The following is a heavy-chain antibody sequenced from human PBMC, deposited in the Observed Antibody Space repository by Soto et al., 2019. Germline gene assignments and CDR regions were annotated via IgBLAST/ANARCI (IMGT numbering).Heavy chain of an antibody. V-gene: IGHV3-15*01. Sequence: EVQLVESGGGLVEPGGSLRLSCAASGFTFSNAWMDWVRQAPGKGLQWVGRIRTKAEGETKIYAAPVEGRFTIAREDSKNTLYLQMNSLKTDDTAVYSCNSNYDFESWGRGTLVTVS. J-gene: IGHJ4*02. D-gene: IGHD1-7*01. CDR2: IRTKAEGETK. CDR1: GFTFSNAW. CDR3: NSNYDFES.